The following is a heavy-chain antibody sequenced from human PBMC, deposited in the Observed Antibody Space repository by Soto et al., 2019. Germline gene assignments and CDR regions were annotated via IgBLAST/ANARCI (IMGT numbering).Heavy chain of an antibody. V-gene: IGHV1-8*01. Sequence: QVQLVQSGAEVKKPGASVKVSCKASGYTFTSYDINWVRQATGQGLEWMGWMNPNSGNTGYAQKFQGRVTMTRNTSISKAYMELSSLRSEDTAVYYCARDYYDFWSGYYIPVFDYWGQGTLVTVSS. D-gene: IGHD3-3*01. J-gene: IGHJ4*02. CDR2: MNPNSGNT. CDR3: ARDYYDFWSGYYIPVFDY. CDR1: GYTFTSYD.